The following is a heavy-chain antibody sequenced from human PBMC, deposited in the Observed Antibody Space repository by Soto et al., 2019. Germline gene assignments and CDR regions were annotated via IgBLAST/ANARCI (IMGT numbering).Heavy chain of an antibody. CDR2: IIPIFGTA. J-gene: IGHJ4*02. Sequence: SVKVSCKASGGTFSGYAISWVRQAPGQGLEWMGGIIPIFGTANYAQKFQGRVTITADESTSTAYMELSSLRSEDTAVYYCARDGDYGDYVDRYYFDYWGQGTLVTVSS. D-gene: IGHD4-17*01. V-gene: IGHV1-69*13. CDR3: ARDGDYGDYVDRYYFDY. CDR1: GGTFSGYA.